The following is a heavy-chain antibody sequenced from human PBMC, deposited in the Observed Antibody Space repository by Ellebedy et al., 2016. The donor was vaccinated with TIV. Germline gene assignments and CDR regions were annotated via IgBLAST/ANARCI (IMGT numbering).Heavy chain of an antibody. J-gene: IGHJ3*02. D-gene: IGHD4-17*01. CDR2: INQDGSDK. V-gene: IGHV3-7*01. CDR3: ATDGSYGDYRSPTHAFVM. Sequence: GGSLRLSCVVSGFSFRSYWMTWVRQAPGKGLEWVANINQDGSDKYYVDSVRGRFTISRDNAKNSLNLQLNSLRDEDTAVYYCATDGSYGDYRSPTHAFVMWGQGTMVAVSS. CDR1: GFSFRSYW.